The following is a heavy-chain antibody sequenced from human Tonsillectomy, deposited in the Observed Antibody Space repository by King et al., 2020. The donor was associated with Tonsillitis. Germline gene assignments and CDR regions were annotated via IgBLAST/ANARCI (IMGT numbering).Heavy chain of an antibody. V-gene: IGHV2-5*01. CDR1: GFSLNTSGVS. D-gene: IGHD3-22*01. CDR2: IYWSDDK. Sequence: ITLQESGPTLVKPTQTLTLTCTFSGFSLNTSGVSVGWIRQPPGKALEWLALIYWSDDKHYSPSLKNRLTITKDTSKNQVVLTMTNIDPVDTATYYCAHSHGILVVRPPFDNWGLGTLVTVSS. J-gene: IGHJ4*02. CDR3: AHSHGILVVRPPFDN.